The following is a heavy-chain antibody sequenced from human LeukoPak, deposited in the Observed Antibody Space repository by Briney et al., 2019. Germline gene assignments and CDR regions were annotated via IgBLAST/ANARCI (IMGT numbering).Heavy chain of an antibody. J-gene: IGHJ5*02. CDR1: GYTFTSYD. CDR3: ARIGRNLNWFDP. Sequence: ASVMVSCKASGYTFTSYDINWVRQATGQGLEWMGWMNPNSGNTGYAQKFQGRVTMTRNTSISTAYMELSRLKSDDTAIYYCARIGRNLNWFDPWGQGTLVTVSS. CDR2: MNPNSGNT. V-gene: IGHV1-8*01.